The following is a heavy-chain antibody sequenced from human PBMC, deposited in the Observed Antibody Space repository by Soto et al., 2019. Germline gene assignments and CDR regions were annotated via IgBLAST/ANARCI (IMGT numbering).Heavy chain of an antibody. CDR1: GASISSSSYY. Sequence: PSETLSLTCTVSGASISSSSYYWGWVRQPPGEGLEWIGSMYNSGSTYYNPSLKRRVTISVDTSKNQFSLKLNSVIAADTAVYYCARHLGRGWFDPWGQGTLVTVSS. J-gene: IGHJ5*02. CDR2: MYNSGST. CDR3: ARHLGRGWFDP. V-gene: IGHV4-39*01.